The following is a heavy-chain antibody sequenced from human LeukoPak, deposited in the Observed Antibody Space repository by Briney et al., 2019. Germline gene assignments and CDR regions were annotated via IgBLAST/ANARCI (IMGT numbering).Heavy chain of an antibody. CDR1: GFTFSSYW. CDR2: INPDGSST. J-gene: IGHJ4*02. V-gene: IGHV3-74*01. D-gene: IGHD3-9*01. CDR3: ARGLLYYDILTGYYRY. Sequence: GGSLRLSCAASGFTFSSYWMHWVRQAPGKGLVWVSRINPDGSSTLYADSVKGRFTISRDNAKNTLYLQVNSLRAEDTAVYYCARGLLYYDILTGYYRYWGQGTLVTVSS.